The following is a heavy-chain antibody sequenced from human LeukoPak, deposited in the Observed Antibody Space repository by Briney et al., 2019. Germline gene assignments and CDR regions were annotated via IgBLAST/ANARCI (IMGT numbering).Heavy chain of an antibody. CDR2: IDTDGSTT. D-gene: IGHD2-2*01. V-gene: IGHV3-74*01. J-gene: IGHJ4*02. Sequence: GGSLRLSCAASGFTFSSYWMHWVRQAPGKGLVWVSRIDTDGSTTNYADTVKGRFTISRDNAKNTLYLQMNSLRAEDTAVYYCARALSRAIGYFDYWGQGTLVTVSS. CDR1: GFTFSSYW. CDR3: ARALSRAIGYFDY.